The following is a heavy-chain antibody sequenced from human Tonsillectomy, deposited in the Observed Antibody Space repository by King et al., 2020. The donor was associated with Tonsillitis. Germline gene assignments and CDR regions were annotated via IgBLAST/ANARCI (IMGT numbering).Heavy chain of an antibody. D-gene: IGHD2-15*01. CDR3: SKVGNFVVVVSATDAFNM. V-gene: IGHV3-23*04. Sequence: VQLVESGGRLVQPGGSLRLSCAASGFTFNNYAMNWVRQAPGKGLEWVSAISGSGDDTWYADSVKGRFAISRDNSKKTLYLQMNSLRAEDTAVYYCSKVGNFVVVVSATDAFNMWGQGTMVTVSS. J-gene: IGHJ3*02. CDR2: ISGSGDDT. CDR1: GFTFNNYA.